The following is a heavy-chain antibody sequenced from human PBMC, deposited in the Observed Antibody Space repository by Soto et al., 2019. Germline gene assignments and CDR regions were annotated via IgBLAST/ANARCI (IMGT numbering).Heavy chain of an antibody. CDR3: ARGTIFGVVVYYFDY. V-gene: IGHV1-18*01. CDR2: ISAYNGNT. CDR1: GYTFTSYG. D-gene: IGHD3-3*01. J-gene: IGHJ4*02. Sequence: AASVKVSCKASGYTFTSYGISWVRQAPGQGLEWMGWISAYNGNTNYAQKLQGRVTMTTDTSTSTAYMELRSLRSDDTAVYYCARGTIFGVVVYYFDYWGQGTLVNVSS.